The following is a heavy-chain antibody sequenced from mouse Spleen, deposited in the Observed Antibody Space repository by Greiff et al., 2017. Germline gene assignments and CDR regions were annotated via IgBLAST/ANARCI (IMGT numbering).Heavy chain of an antibody. CDR1: GFTFSSYA. CDR3: TRHYYGSSFFDY. D-gene: IGHD1-1*01. V-gene: IGHV5-9-1*02. Sequence: EVKVVESGEGLVKPGGSLKLSCAASGFTFSSYAMSWVRQTPEKRLEWVAYISSGGDYIYYADTVKGRFTISRDNARNTLYLQMSSLKSEDTTMYYCTRHYYGSSFFDYWGQGTTLTVSS. J-gene: IGHJ2*01. CDR2: ISSGGDYI.